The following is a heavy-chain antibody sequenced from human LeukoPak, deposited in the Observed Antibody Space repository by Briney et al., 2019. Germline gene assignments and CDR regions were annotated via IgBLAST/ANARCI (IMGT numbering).Heavy chain of an antibody. CDR2: VFHDGTT. J-gene: IGHJ4*02. CDR1: GGPIMTAPYY. CDR3: VRSGVVLQTGFDF. V-gene: IGHV4-39*07. D-gene: IGHD3-16*01. Sequence: PSETLSLTCAVSGGPIMTAPYYWGWIRQPPGKGLEWLGSVFHDGTTYYSPSLKSRVTVSADTSSNRFSLSLTSSSAAAPAVYYCVRSGVVLQTGFDFWGQGALVTVSS.